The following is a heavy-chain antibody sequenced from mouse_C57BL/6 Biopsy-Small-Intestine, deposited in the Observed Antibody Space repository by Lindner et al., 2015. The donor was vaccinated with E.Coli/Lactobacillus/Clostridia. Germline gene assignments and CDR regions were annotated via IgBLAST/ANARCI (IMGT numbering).Heavy chain of an antibody. J-gene: IGHJ1*03. CDR1: GYTFTSYA. CDR2: INTNTGKP. D-gene: IGHD1-3*01. CDR3: ARVDVAREWLFSGPQYYYFYMDV. V-gene: IGHV9-3*02. Sequence: VKVSCKASGYTFTSYAINWVRQVPGQGLEWMGWINTNTGKPTYAQGFAGRFVFSLDSSVSTAYLQISSLEAEDTAVYYCARVDVAREWLFSGPQYYYFYMDVWGKGTTVTVSS.